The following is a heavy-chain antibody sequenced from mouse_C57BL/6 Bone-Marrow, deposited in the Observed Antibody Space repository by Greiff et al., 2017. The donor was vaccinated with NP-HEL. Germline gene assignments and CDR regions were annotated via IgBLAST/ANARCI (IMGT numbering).Heavy chain of an antibody. CDR3: AKRAYYRGYAMDY. V-gene: IGHV2-5*01. CDR1: GFSLTSYG. D-gene: IGHD2-14*01. J-gene: IGHJ4*01. Sequence: QVQLKESGPGLVQPSQSLSITCTVSGFSLTSYGVHWVRQSPGMGLEWLGVIWRGGSTDYNAAFMSRLSITKDNSKSQVFFKMNSLQADDTAIYYCAKRAYYRGYAMDYWGQGTSVTVSS. CDR2: IWRGGST.